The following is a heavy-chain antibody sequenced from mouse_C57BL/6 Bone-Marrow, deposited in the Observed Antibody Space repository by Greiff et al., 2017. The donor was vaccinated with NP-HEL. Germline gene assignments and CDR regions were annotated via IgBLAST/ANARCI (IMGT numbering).Heavy chain of an antibody. CDR2: ISYDGSN. CDR3: AGYYGSSYGYYAMDY. D-gene: IGHD1-1*01. V-gene: IGHV3-6*01. CDR1: GYSITSGYY. Sequence: EVKLQESGPGLVKPSQSLSLTCSVTGYSITSGYYWNWIRQFPGNKLEWMGYISYDGSNNYNPSLKNRISITRDTSKNQFFLKLNSVTTEDTATYYCAGYYGSSYGYYAMDYWGQGTSVTVSS. J-gene: IGHJ4*01.